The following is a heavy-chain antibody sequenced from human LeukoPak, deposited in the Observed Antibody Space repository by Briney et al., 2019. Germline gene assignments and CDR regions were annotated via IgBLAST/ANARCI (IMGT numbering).Heavy chain of an antibody. Sequence: GGSLRLSCAASGFKFDDHWMNWVRQAPGKGLEWVAVIWYDGSNKYYADSVKGRFTISRDNSKNTLYLQMNSLRAEDTAVYYCARDPHSSSWYYFDYWGQGTLVTVSS. CDR3: ARDPHSSSWYYFDY. J-gene: IGHJ4*02. V-gene: IGHV3-33*08. D-gene: IGHD6-13*01. CDR2: IWYDGSNK. CDR1: GFKFDDHW.